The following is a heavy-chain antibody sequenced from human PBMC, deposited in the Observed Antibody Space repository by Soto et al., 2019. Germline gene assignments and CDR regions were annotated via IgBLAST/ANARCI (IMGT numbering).Heavy chain of an antibody. J-gene: IGHJ4*02. D-gene: IGHD5-12*01. Sequence: QVQLVESGGGVVQPGRSLRLSCAASGFTFSSYAMHWVRQAPGKGLEWVAVISYDGSNKYYADSVKGRFTISRDNSKNKLYLQMNSLRAEDTAVYYCARGRGDGYNFDYFDYWGQGTLVTVSS. V-gene: IGHV3-30-3*01. CDR3: ARGRGDGYNFDYFDY. CDR1: GFTFSSYA. CDR2: ISYDGSNK.